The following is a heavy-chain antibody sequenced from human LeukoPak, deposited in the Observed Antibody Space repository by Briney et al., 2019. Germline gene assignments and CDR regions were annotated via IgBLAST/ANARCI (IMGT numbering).Heavy chain of an antibody. J-gene: IGHJ4*02. Sequence: GGSLRLSCAASGFTFNSYDMHWVRQPTGKGLDWVSGIGTAGDTCYPGSVKGRFTISRDNSKNTLYLQMNSLRAEDTAVYYCARDSRRILPSDWGQGTLVTVSS. V-gene: IGHV3-13*01. CDR3: ARDSRRILPSD. D-gene: IGHD2-15*01. CDR1: GFTFNSYD. CDR2: IGTAGDT.